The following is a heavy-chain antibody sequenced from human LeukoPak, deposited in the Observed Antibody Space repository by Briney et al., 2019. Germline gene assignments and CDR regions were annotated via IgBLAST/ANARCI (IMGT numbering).Heavy chain of an antibody. CDR3: AGALRSGSRHYDGFDI. CDR2: IYHTEST. D-gene: IGHD3-10*01. CDR1: GGSISSSRYY. J-gene: IGHJ3*02. V-gene: IGHV4-39*07. Sequence: SETLSLTCTVSGGSISSSRYYWGWIRQPPGKGLEWIGNIYHTESTYNNPSLKSRVTISADTSKNQFSLNVSSVTAADTAVYYCAGALRSGSRHYDGFDIWGQGTMVTVSS.